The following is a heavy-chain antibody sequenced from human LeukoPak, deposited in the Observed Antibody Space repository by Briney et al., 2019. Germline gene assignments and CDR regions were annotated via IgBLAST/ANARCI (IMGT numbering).Heavy chain of an antibody. CDR3: AKSLARIGYCTSGGGCYAFDY. J-gene: IGHJ4*02. V-gene: IGHV3-49*03. D-gene: IGHD2-8*01. CDR1: GFSFADEA. CDR2: IRRKASGGAI. Sequence: GGSLRLSCTTSGFSFADEALSWFRQAPGKGLEWVGFIRRKASGGAIEYAASVKGRFTISRDDSNGIAYLQMNSLRAEDTAVYYCAKSLARIGYCTSGGGCYAFDYWGQGTQVAVSS.